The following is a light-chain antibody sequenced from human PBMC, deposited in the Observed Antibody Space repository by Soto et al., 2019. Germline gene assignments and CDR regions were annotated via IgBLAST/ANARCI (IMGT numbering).Light chain of an antibody. J-gene: IGLJ1*01. CDR3: QSYDSSLSGRRGV. V-gene: IGLV1-40*01. CDR2: GNS. Sequence: QSVLTQPPSVSGAPGQRVTISCNGSSSNIGAGYDVHWYQQLPGTAPKLLIYGNSNRPSGVPDRFSGSKSGTSASLAITGLQAEDEADYYCQSYDSSLSGRRGVFGTGTKLTVL. CDR1: SSNIGAGYD.